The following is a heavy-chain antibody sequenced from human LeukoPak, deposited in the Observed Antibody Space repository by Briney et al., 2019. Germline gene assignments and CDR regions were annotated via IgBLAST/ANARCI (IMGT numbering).Heavy chain of an antibody. D-gene: IGHD5-24*01. CDR2: VHSSGST. V-gene: IGHV4-59*12. Sequence: PSETLSLTCTASGGSISSFFWSWIRQPPGKGLEWIGYVHSSGSTKYNPSLKSRLIISEDTSKNQFSLNLTSVTAADTAVYYCARGLGEGYPDSWGQGTLVTVSS. J-gene: IGHJ4*02. CDR3: ARGLGEGYPDS. CDR1: GGSISSFF.